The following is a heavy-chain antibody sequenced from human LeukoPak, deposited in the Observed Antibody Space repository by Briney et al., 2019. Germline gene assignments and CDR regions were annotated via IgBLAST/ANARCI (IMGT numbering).Heavy chain of an antibody. CDR2: IIPIFGTA. CDR1: GGTFSSYA. CDR3: ASSTLLLFGVVIPYYFDY. Sequence: ASVKVSCKASGGTFSSYAISWVRQAPGQGLEWMGGIIPIFGTANYAQKFQGRVTITADESTSTAYMELSSLRSEDTAVYYCASSTLLLFGVVIPYYFDYWGQGTLVTVSS. V-gene: IGHV1-69*13. J-gene: IGHJ4*02. D-gene: IGHD3-3*01.